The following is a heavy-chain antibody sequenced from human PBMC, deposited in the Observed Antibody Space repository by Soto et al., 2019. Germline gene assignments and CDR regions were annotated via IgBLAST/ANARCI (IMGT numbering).Heavy chain of an antibody. Sequence: SETLSLTCTVSGGSISSSSYSWGWIRQPQGKGLKWIGCIFYSKSTNYNPSLKSRVTISVDTSKNQFSLKLSSVTAADTAVYYCARDVSGYHWTGSYSYYHHGMDVWGQGTTVTVSS. CDR3: ARDVSGYHWTGSYSYYHHGMDV. CDR2: IFYSKST. J-gene: IGHJ6*02. CDR1: GGSISSSSYS. V-gene: IGHV4-39*07. D-gene: IGHD5-12*01.